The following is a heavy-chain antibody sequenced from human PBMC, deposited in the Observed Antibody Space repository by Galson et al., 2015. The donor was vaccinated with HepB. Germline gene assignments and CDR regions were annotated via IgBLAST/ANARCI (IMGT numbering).Heavy chain of an antibody. CDR3: ARDRTIAVAIDY. J-gene: IGHJ4*02. CDR2: ISRSSSTV. V-gene: IGHV3-48*04. CDR1: GFTFSSYS. Sequence: SLRLSCAVSGFTFSSYSMNWVRQAPGKGLEWVSYISRSSSTVYYADSVKGRFTISRDNAKNSLYLQMNSLRAANTAVYYCARDRTIAVAIDYWGQGTLVTVSS. D-gene: IGHD6-19*01.